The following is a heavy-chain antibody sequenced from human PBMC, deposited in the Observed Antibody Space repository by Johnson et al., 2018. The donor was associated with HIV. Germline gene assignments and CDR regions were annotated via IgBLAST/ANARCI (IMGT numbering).Heavy chain of an antibody. CDR2: ISYDGSNK. Sequence: QVQLVESGGGVVQPGRSLRLSCAASGFTFSSYAMHWVRQAPGKGLEWVAVISYDGSNKYYADSVKGRFTISSENSRNTLFIQMTSLRAEDTGVYYCVRRFYDSSAFDIWGQGTLVTVSS. CDR3: VRRFYDSSAFDI. D-gene: IGHD3-22*01. CDR1: GFTFSSYA. J-gene: IGHJ3*02. V-gene: IGHV3-30-3*01.